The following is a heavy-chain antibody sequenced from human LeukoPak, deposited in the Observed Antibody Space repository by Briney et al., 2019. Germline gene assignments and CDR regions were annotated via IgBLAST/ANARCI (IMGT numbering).Heavy chain of an antibody. D-gene: IGHD3-22*01. CDR3: ARGPSTYYYDSSGYYAGYFQH. J-gene: IGHJ1*01. V-gene: IGHV4-4*02. CDR1: GVSISSNNW. Sequence: SETLSLTCAVSGVSISSNNWWSWVRQPPGKGLEWIGYIYYSGSTNYNPSLKSRVTISVDTSKNQFSLKLSSVTAADTAVYYCARGPSTYYYDSSGYYAGYFQHWGQGTLVTVSS. CDR2: IYYSGST.